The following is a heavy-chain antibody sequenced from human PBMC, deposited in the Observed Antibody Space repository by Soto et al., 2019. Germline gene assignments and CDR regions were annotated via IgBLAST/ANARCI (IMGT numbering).Heavy chain of an antibody. V-gene: IGHV3-30*18. CDR1: GFTFSSYG. CDR3: AKDPAGACSSTSCYAVDYYYYMDV. Sequence: GGSLRLSCAASGFTFSSYGMHWVRQAPGKGLEWVAVISYDGSNKYYADSVKGRFTISRDNSKNTLYLQMNSLRAEDTAVYYCAKDPAGACSSTSCYAVDYYYYMDVWGKGTTVTVSS. J-gene: IGHJ6*03. D-gene: IGHD2-2*01. CDR2: ISYDGSNK.